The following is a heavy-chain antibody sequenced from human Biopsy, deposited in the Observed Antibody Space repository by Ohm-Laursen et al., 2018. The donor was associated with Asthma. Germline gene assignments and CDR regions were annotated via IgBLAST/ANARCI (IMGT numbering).Heavy chain of an antibody. J-gene: IGHJ4*02. CDR2: ISSSGSTR. CDR1: GFSFRDYY. CDR3: ARGDSSNWSHYYFDY. D-gene: IGHD3-22*01. Sequence: GSLRLSCAASGFSFRDYYMTRMRQGQGKGLEGVSSISSSGSTRYPAESVMGQFTISRDNDRNSLFLQMTSLRAEDKAVYYCARGDSSNWSHYYFDYWGQGTLVTVSS. V-gene: IGHV3-11*01.